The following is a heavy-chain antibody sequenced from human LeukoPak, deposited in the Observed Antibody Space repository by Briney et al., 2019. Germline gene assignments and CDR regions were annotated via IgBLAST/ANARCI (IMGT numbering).Heavy chain of an antibody. CDR2: ISSSGSTI. V-gene: IGHV3-48*03. D-gene: IGHD3-10*01. CDR3: ARDFISGKGNV. CDR1: GFTFSSYE. J-gene: IGHJ6*04. Sequence: GGSLRLSCAASGFTFSSYEMNWVRQAPGKGLEWVSYISSSGSTIYYAYSVKGRFTISRDNAKNSLYLQMNSLRAEDTAVYYCARDFISGKGNVWGKGTTVTVSS.